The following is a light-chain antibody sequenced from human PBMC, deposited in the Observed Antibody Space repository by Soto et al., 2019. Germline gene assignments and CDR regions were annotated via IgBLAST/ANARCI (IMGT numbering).Light chain of an antibody. Sequence: EIVLTQSPGTLSLSPGARATLSCRASQSVSSSYLAWYQQKPGQAPRRLIYGASSRATGIPDRFSGSGSGTDFTLTISRLEPEDCAVYYCQQYGSSKTFGQGTKVEIK. CDR1: QSVSSSY. V-gene: IGKV3-20*01. CDR3: QQYGSSKT. J-gene: IGKJ1*01. CDR2: GAS.